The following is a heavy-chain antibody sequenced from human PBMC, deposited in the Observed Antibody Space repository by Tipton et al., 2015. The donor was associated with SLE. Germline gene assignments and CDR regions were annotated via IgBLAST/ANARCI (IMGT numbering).Heavy chain of an antibody. D-gene: IGHD3-22*01. CDR2: IYSGGST. J-gene: IGHJ3*02. Sequence: SLRLSCAASGFTVSSNYMSWVRQAPGKGLEWVSVIYSGGSTYYADSVKGRFTISRDNSKNTLYLQMNSLRAEDTAVYYCAREGEAYYYDSSGYYSKAFDIWGQGTMVTVSS. V-gene: IGHV3-66*02. CDR1: GFTVSSNY. CDR3: AREGEAYYYDSSGYYSKAFDI.